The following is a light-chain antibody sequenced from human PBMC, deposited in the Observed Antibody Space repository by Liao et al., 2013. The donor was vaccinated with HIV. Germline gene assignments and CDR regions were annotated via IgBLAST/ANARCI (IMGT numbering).Light chain of an antibody. CDR3: QAWDSSTGV. V-gene: IGLV3-1*01. CDR1: KLGDKY. CDR2: QDT. Sequence: SYELTQPPSVSVSPGQTANITCSGDKLGDKYVCWYQQKPGQSPVLVIYQDTKRPSGIPERFSGSNSGNTATLTISGTQAMDEADYYCQAWDSSTGVFGGGTKLTVL. J-gene: IGLJ3*02.